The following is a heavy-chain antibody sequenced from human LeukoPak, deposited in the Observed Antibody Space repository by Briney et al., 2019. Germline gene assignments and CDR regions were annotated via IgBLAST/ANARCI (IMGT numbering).Heavy chain of an antibody. D-gene: IGHD3-3*01. CDR2: VSGSGGTT. Sequence: PGGSLRLSCAASGFTFSSYPMTGSRQAQGKGLEWVSAVSGSGGTTYYADSVKGRFTISRDNSKNTLYLQMNSLRAEDTAVYYCAKGSDFWSGYCDYWGQGTLVTVSS. CDR1: GFTFSSYP. J-gene: IGHJ4*02. V-gene: IGHV3-23*01. CDR3: AKGSDFWSGYCDY.